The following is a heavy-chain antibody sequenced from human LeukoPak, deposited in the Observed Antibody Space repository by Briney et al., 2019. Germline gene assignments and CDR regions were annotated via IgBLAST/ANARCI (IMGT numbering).Heavy chain of an antibody. J-gene: IGHJ4*02. D-gene: IGHD3-10*01. CDR2: IYPGDSDT. CDR1: GYNFTSYW. Sequence: GESLKISCKASGYNFTSYWIGWVRQVPGKGLEWMGIIYPGDSDTRYSPSFQGQVTISADKSISTAYLQWSSLKASDSAMYYCARQRGYGSGPLDYWGQGTLVTVSS. CDR3: ARQRGYGSGPLDY. V-gene: IGHV5-51*01.